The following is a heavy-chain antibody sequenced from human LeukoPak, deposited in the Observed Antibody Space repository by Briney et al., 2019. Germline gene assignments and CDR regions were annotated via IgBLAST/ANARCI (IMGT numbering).Heavy chain of an antibody. D-gene: IGHD3-10*01. CDR1: GYTFTGYY. CDR3: ARDLVTMVRGVISWHWFDP. Sequence: ASVKVSCKASGYTFTGYYMHWVRQATGQGLEWMGWISAYNGNTNYAQKLQGRVTMTTDTSTSTAYMELRSLRSDDTAVYYCARDLVTMVRGVISWHWFDPWGQGTLVTASS. CDR2: ISAYNGNT. J-gene: IGHJ5*02. V-gene: IGHV1-18*04.